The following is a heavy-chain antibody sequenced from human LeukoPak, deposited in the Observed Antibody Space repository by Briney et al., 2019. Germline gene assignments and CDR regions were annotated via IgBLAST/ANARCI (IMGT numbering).Heavy chain of an antibody. CDR2: ITSSSTV. D-gene: IGHD2-15*01. J-gene: IGHJ4*02. Sequence: GGSLRLSCAASGFTFSNYSMNWVRQAPGKGLEWVSYITSSSTVYYAGSVKGRFTIYRDNAKNSLFLQMNSLRAEDTAVYYCARDYCSGPKCYFIDYWGQGALVTVSS. CDR3: ARDYCSGPKCYFIDY. CDR1: GFTFSNYS. V-gene: IGHV3-48*04.